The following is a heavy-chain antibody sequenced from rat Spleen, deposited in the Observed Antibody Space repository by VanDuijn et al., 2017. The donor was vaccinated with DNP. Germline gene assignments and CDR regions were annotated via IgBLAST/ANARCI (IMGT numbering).Heavy chain of an antibody. V-gene: IGHV1-43*01. CDR1: GNTFTSYY. CDR3: ARRRLPYWYFDF. D-gene: IGHD1-4*01. CDR2: INTGSGGT. J-gene: IGHJ1*01. Sequence: QVQLQQSGAELAKPGSSVKISCKASGNTFTSYYISWIKQTTGQGLEYTGYINTGSGGTNYNEKFRGKATLTVDTSSNTAFMQLSSLTPDDSAVYYCARRRLPYWYFDFWGPGTMVTVSS.